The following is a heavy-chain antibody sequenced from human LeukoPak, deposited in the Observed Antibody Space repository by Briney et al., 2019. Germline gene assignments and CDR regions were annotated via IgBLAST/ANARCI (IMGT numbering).Heavy chain of an antibody. V-gene: IGHV3-21*01. J-gene: IGHJ6*04. CDR3: ARDSSSWYNYGMDV. CDR1: GFTFSSYS. D-gene: IGHD6-13*01. Sequence: PRGSLRLSCAPSGFTFSSYSMSWGRQAPGEGLGWVSSTSSRRGYIYYADSVNGRFNISRDNAKNSLYLQMNSLRAEDTAVYYCARDSSSWYNYGMDVWGKGTTVTVSS. CDR2: TSSRRGYI.